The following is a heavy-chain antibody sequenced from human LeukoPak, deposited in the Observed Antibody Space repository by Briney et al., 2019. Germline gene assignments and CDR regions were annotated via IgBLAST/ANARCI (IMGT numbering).Heavy chain of an antibody. V-gene: IGHV3-30*03. CDR2: ISYDGSNK. CDR1: EFTFSSYG. J-gene: IGHJ6*02. CDR3: ALNNYYYYGMDV. Sequence: GALRLSCAASEFTFSSYGMHWVRQAPGKGLEWVAVISYDGSNKYYADSVKGRFTISRDNSKNTLYLQMNSLRAEDTAVYYCALNNYYYYGMDVWGQGTTVTVSS.